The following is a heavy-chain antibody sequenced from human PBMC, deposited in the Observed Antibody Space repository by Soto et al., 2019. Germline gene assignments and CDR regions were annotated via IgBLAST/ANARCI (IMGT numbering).Heavy chain of an antibody. D-gene: IGHD1-20*01. CDR2: IYYSGST. CDR1: VGSISSSIYY. CDR3: AGRNRAYNWNDGGSFDY. V-gene: IGHV4-39*01. J-gene: IGHJ4*02. Sequence: PSETLSLTCTVSVGSISSSIYYWGWIRQPPGKGLEWIGSIYYSGSTYYNPSLKSRVTISVDTSKNQFSLKLSSVTAADTAVYYCAGRNRAYNWNDGGSFDYWGQGTLVTVSS.